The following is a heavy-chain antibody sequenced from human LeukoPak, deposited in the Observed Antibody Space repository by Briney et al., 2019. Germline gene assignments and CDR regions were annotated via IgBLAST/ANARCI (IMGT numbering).Heavy chain of an antibody. CDR2: IDTNTGNP. D-gene: IGHD3-10*01. CDR3: TRDPPPRGQNDL. CDR1: GGTFSSYA. J-gene: IGHJ5*02. V-gene: IGHV7-4-1*02. Sequence: GASVKVSCKASGGTFSSYAISWVRQAPGQGLEWMGWIDTNTGNPTYAQGFTGRFVFSLDTSVSTAYLQISSLRPEDTAVYYCTRDPPPRGQNDLWGQGTLVTVSS.